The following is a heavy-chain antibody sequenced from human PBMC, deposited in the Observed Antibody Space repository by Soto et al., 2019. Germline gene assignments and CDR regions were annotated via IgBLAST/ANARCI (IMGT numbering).Heavy chain of an antibody. V-gene: IGHV1-2*02. CDR1: GYTFTGYY. J-gene: IGHJ4*02. D-gene: IGHD2-21*01. CDR3: ARETELRDCYNFDY. CDR2: INPNSGGT. Sequence: AAVKVSCKASGYTFTGYYMHWVRQAPGQGLEWMGWINPNSGGTNYAQKFQGRVTMTRDTSISTAYMELSRLRSDDTAVYYCARETELRDCYNFDYWGQGTLVTVSS.